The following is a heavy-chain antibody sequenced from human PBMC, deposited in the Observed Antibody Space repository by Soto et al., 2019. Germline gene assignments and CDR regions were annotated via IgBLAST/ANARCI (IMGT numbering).Heavy chain of an antibody. Sequence: QVQLVQSGAEVKKPGASVKVSCKASGYTFTSYGISWVRQAPGQGLEWMGWISAYNGNTNYAQKLQGRVTMTTETSTRTAYRELRSLGCDDTAVYYCARDRGGYALDYWGQGSLGTVSS. CDR3: ARDRGGYALDY. D-gene: IGHD3-10*01. CDR1: GYTFTSYG. CDR2: ISAYNGNT. V-gene: IGHV1-18*01. J-gene: IGHJ4*02.